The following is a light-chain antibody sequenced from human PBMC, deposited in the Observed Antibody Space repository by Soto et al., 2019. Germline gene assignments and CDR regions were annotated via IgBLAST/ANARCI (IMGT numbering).Light chain of an antibody. Sequence: DIQMTQSPSSLSASVGDRVTITCQASQDITNSLNWYQQKPGKAPNLLIFDASNLDARVPSRFSGSGSGTYFTFTIHSLQPEDVATYYCQQYDHLSLTFGGGTKVDIK. CDR3: QQYDHLSLT. CDR1: QDITNS. V-gene: IGKV1-33*01. CDR2: DAS. J-gene: IGKJ4*01.